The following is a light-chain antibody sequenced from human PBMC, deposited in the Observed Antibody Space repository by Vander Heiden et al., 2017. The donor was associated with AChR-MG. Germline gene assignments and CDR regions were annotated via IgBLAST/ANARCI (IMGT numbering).Light chain of an antibody. J-gene: IGLJ3*02. V-gene: IGLV7-43*01. CDR2: TTS. CDR3: LLFYGSAQSQV. Sequence: QPVVTQEPSLTVSPGGPVTLPCASSTGAVTSGHYPSWFQQKPGQAPRSLIYTTSNKHSGTPARFSGSLLGGKATLTLSGVQPEDEAEYYCLLFYGSAQSQVFGGGTKLTVL. CDR1: TGAVTSGHY.